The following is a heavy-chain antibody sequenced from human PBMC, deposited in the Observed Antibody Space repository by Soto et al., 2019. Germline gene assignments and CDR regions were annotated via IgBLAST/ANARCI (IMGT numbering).Heavy chain of an antibody. D-gene: IGHD4-4*01. CDR1: GGSINTDYW. J-gene: IGHJ6*02. Sequence: SETLSLTCGVSGGSINTDYWWSWVRQAPGKALEWIGEVHHSGTTNYIQSLKTRITMSVDKSGNQVSLDLTSVAAADTAVYFCARQSYSNYDYYYYGMDVWGQGTTVTVSS. CDR3: ARQSYSNYDYYYYGMDV. CDR2: VHHSGTT. V-gene: IGHV4-4*02.